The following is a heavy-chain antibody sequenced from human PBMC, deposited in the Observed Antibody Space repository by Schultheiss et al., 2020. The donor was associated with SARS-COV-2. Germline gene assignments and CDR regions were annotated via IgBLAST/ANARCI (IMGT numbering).Heavy chain of an antibody. D-gene: IGHD4-17*01. CDR3: ARPSGSDYGDYEGAFDI. J-gene: IGHJ3*02. CDR2: ISYDGSNK. V-gene: IGHV3-30*03. CDR1: GFTFSSYG. Sequence: GESLKISCAASGFTFSSYGMHWVRQAPGKGLEWVAVISYDGSNKYYADSVKGRFTISRDNSKNTLYLQMNSLRAEDTAVYYCARPSGSDYGDYEGAFDIWGQGTMVTVSS.